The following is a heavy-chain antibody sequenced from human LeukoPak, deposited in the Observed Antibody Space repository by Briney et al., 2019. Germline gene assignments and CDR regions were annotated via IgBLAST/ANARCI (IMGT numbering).Heavy chain of an antibody. V-gene: IGHV3-48*03. CDR2: ISGRDNSI. J-gene: IGHJ4*02. CDR3: ARTFDC. CDR1: GFTFSSFD. Sequence: GGSLRLSCAASGFTFSSFDMHWVRQAPGKGLEWVSFISGRDNSIYYADSVKGRFTISRDNAKNSVYLQMNSLRAEDTAVYYCARTFDCWGQGALVTVSS.